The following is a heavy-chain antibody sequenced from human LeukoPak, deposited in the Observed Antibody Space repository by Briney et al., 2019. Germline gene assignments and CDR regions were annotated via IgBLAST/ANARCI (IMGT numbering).Heavy chain of an antibody. J-gene: IGHJ4*02. D-gene: IGHD6-13*01. V-gene: IGHV3-48*01. CDR3: ARVSIAAAGRGSFDY. Sequence: PGGSLRPSCAASGFTFSSYSMNWVRQAPGKGLEWVSYISSGSGTIYYADSVKGRFTISRDNAKNSLYLQMNSLRAEDTAVYYCARVSIAAAGRGSFDYWGQGTLVTVSS. CDR1: GFTFSSYS. CDR2: ISSGSGTI.